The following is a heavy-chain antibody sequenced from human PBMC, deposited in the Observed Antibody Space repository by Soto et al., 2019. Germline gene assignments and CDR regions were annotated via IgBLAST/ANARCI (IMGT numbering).Heavy chain of an antibody. CDR2: IWYDGTQK. V-gene: IGHV3-33*01. Sequence: QVQLEESGGGVVQPGRSLRLSCEASGFTFNTYSMHWVRQPPGKGLEWLAAIWYDGTQKYYADSVKGRFIISRDNSKKTQYFEMNSLRAEDTAVYYCARAGGTTVTGLWHFDSWGQGTLVTVSS. CDR3: ARAGGTTVTGLWHFDS. CDR1: GFTFNTYS. J-gene: IGHJ4*02. D-gene: IGHD4-17*01.